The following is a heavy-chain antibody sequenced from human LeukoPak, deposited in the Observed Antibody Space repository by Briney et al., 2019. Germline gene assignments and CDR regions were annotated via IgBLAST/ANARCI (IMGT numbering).Heavy chain of an antibody. CDR2: ISSSGSTI. J-gene: IGHJ4*02. CDR1: GFTFSSYG. D-gene: IGHD3-10*01. V-gene: IGHV3-48*04. CDR3: ARSHYASGTLDY. Sequence: GGTLRLSCAASGFTFSSYGMSWVRQAPGKGLEWVSYISSSGSTIYYADSVKGRFTISRDNAKNSLYLQMNSLRAEDTAVYYCARSHYASGTLDYWGQGTLVTVSS.